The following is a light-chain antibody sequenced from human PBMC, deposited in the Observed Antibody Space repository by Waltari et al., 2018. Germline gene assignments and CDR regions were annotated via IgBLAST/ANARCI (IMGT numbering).Light chain of an antibody. CDR1: TSDVGGYNF. CDR3: NSYSTSSTFV. CDR2: YSG. Sequence: SALTPLASVPGSPGQSITISCTGSTSDVGGYNFVSWYQQHPGKAPKLIIYYSGNRPSGVSNRFAGSKSCNTASRTISGLQPEDAADYYCNSYSTSSTFVFGTGTRVTVL. V-gene: IGLV2-14*01. J-gene: IGLJ1*01.